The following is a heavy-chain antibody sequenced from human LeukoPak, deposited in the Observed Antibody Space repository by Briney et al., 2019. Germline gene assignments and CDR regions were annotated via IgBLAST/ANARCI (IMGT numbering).Heavy chain of an antibody. V-gene: IGHV4-59*01. CDR3: ARGAAAAYYYDSSGYSPLDY. Sequence: SETLSLTCTVSGGSISSYYWSWIRQPPGKGLEWIGYIYYSGSTNYNPSLKSRVTISVDTSKNQFSLKLSSVTAADTAVYYCARGAAAAYYYDSSGYSPLDYWGQGTLVTVSP. J-gene: IGHJ4*02. CDR2: IYYSGST. D-gene: IGHD3-22*01. CDR1: GGSISSYY.